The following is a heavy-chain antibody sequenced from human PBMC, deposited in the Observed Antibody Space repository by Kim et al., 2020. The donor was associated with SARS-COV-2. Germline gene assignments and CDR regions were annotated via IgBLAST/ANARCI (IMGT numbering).Heavy chain of an antibody. V-gene: IGHV4-31*03. CDR1: GGSISSGGYY. D-gene: IGHD1-7*01. CDR3: ARDPWNSAYFDY. J-gene: IGHJ4*02. CDR2: IYYSGST. Sequence: SETLSLTCTVSGGSISSGGYYWSWIRQHPGKGLEWIGYIYYSGSTYYNPYLKSRVTISVDTSKNQFSLQLSSVTAADTAFYYCARDPWNSAYFDYWGQGTLATVSS.